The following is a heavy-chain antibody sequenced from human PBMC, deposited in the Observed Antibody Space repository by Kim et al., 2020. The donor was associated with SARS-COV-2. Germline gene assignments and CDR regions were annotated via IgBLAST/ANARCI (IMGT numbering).Heavy chain of an antibody. CDR1: GGSFSGYY. Sequence: SETLSLTCAVYGGSFSGYYWSWIRQPPGKGLEWIGEINHSGSTNYNPSLKSRVTISVDTSKNQFSLKLSSVTAADTAVYYCARGWNRGFWSGAAPIDYWGQGTLVTVSS. V-gene: IGHV4-34*01. CDR2: INHSGST. CDR3: ARGWNRGFWSGAAPIDY. D-gene: IGHD3-3*01. J-gene: IGHJ4*02.